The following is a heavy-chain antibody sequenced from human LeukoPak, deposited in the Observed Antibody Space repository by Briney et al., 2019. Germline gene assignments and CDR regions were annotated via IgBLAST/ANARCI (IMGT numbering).Heavy chain of an antibody. CDR1: GFTSSSYG. CDR2: ISYDGSNK. D-gene: IGHD3-22*01. CDR3: AKDLDYYDSSGYYCPDY. J-gene: IGHJ4*02. V-gene: IGHV3-30*18. Sequence: GGSLRLSCAASGFTSSSYGMHWVRQAPGKGLEWVAVISYDGSNKYYADSVKGRFTISRDNSKNTLYLQMNSLRAEDTAVYYCAKDLDYYDSSGYYCPDYWGQGTLVTVSS.